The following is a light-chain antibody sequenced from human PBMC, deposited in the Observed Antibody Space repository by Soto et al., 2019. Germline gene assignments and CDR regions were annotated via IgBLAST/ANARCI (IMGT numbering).Light chain of an antibody. V-gene: IGKV3D-15*01. CDR1: QSVSTN. CDR2: SAS. J-gene: IGKJ4*01. CDR3: QQYHDWPLT. Sequence: EIVMTQSPATLSVSPGEGATLSCRASQSVSTNLAWYQQKPGQAPRLLIDSASSRATGIPARFSGSGSGTEFTLTISSLQSEDFAVYFCQQYHDWPLTFGGGTKVEVK.